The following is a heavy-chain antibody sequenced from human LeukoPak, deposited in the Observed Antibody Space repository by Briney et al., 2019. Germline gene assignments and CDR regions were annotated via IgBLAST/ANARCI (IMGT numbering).Heavy chain of an antibody. CDR1: GGTFSSYA. J-gene: IGHJ4*02. Sequence: SVKVSCKASGGTFSSYAISWVRQAPGQGLEWVGGIIPIFGTANYAQKFQGRVTITADESTSTAYMELSSLRSEDTAVYYCARAARPGIAAAFDYWGQGTLVTVSS. CDR3: ARAARPGIAAAFDY. D-gene: IGHD6-13*01. V-gene: IGHV1-69*13. CDR2: IIPIFGTA.